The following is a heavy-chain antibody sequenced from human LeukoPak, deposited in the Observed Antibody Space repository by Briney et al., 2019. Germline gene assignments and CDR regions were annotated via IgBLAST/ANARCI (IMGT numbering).Heavy chain of an antibody. CDR3: ARDSAPATGLSLDY. V-gene: IGHV1-2*02. J-gene: IGHJ4*02. CDR2: VNNNNGGT. Sequence: ASVTVSCKSSGYTFIYFYVHWFRQAPGQGLEWVGEVNNNNGGTKYAQKFQGRVTLTRDTSIRTAYLELSGLRSDDTAVYYCARDSAPATGLSLDYWGQGTLVTVSS. D-gene: IGHD2-2*01. CDR1: GYTFIYFY.